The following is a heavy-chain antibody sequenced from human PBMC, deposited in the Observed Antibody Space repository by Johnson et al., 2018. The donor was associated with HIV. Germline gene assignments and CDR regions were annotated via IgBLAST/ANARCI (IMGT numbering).Heavy chain of an antibody. CDR1: AFTFSSYA. CDR3: AKDRFTVTDAFDI. Sequence: VRLVESGGGLVQPGGSLRLSCAASAFTFSSYAMHWVRQAPGKGLEWVALISYDGSNKYYADSVKGRFTISRDNSKNTLYLQMNSLRADDTAVYYCAKDRFTVTDAFDIWGQGTMVTVSS. D-gene: IGHD4-17*01. J-gene: IGHJ3*02. V-gene: IGHV3-30-3*01. CDR2: ISYDGSNK.